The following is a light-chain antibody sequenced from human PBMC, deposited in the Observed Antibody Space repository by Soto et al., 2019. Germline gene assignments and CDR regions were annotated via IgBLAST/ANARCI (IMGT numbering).Light chain of an antibody. CDR1: SSNIGNNY. J-gene: IGLJ3*02. V-gene: IGLV1-51*02. Sequence: QSVLTQPPSVSAAPGQKVTISCSGSSSNIGNNYVSWYQQFSGTAPKPLIYENNKRPSGIPDRFSGSKSGASATLGITGLQTGDEADYYCGAWDSSLNVWVFGGGTKLTVL. CDR3: GAWDSSLNVWV. CDR2: ENN.